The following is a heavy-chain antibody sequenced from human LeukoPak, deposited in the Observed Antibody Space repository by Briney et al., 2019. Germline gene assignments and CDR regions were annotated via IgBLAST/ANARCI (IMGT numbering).Heavy chain of an antibody. CDR3: ARDPRSGTGI. CDR2: TSSGGNT. J-gene: IGHJ4*02. D-gene: IGHD1-1*01. V-gene: IGHV3-66*01. CDR1: GFTVSSNY. Sequence: GGSLRLSCAASGFTVSSNYMNWVRQAPGKGLEWVAVTSSGGNTYYADSVQGRFTISRDNSKNTLYLQMNSLRAEDTAVYYCARDPRSGTGIWGQGALVTVSS.